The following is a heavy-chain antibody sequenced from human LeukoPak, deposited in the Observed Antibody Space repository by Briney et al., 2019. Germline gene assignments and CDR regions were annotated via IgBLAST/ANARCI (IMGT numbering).Heavy chain of an antibody. D-gene: IGHD2-2*01. J-gene: IGHJ4*02. V-gene: IGHV1-69*05. CDR1: GGTFSSYA. Sequence: SVKVSCKASGGTFSSYAISWVRQAPGQGLEWMGRIIPIFGTANYAQKFQGRVTITTDESTSTAYMELSSLRSEDTAVYYCARARYCSSTSCLFDYWGQGTLVTVSS. CDR2: IIPIFGTA. CDR3: ARARYCSSTSCLFDY.